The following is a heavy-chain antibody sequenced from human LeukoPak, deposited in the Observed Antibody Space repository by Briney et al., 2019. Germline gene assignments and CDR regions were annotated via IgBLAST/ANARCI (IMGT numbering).Heavy chain of an antibody. Sequence: HGESLQISGKGSGSRFTSYWIGWVRQMPGKGLEWMGIIYPGDSDTRYSPSFQGQITISADKSISTAYLQWSSLKASDTAMYYCARLAVVKLDYSGQGTLVTVSS. V-gene: IGHV5-51*01. CDR1: GSRFTSYW. CDR3: ARLAVVKLDY. D-gene: IGHD4-23*01. CDR2: IYPGDSDT. J-gene: IGHJ4*02.